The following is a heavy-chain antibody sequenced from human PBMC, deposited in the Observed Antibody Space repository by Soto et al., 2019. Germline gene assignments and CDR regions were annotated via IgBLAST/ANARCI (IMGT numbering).Heavy chain of an antibody. J-gene: IGHJ6*02. V-gene: IGHV7-4-1*01. D-gene: IGHD1-26*01. CDR1: GYTFTSYA. Sequence: SVKVSCKASGYTFTSYAMSWGRQAHEQGLEWMGWINTNTGNPTYAQGFTGRFVFSLDTSVSTSYLQICSLKAEDTAVYYCARDSGGSYFNYYYYGMDVWGQGTTVTVS. CDR2: INTNTGNP. CDR3: ARDSGGSYFNYYYYGMDV.